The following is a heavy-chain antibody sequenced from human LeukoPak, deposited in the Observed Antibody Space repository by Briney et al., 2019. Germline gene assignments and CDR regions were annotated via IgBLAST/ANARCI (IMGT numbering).Heavy chain of an antibody. J-gene: IGHJ4*02. CDR2: IWFDGSNK. CDR3: ASQEGGMAVAGYFDY. V-gene: IGHV3-33*08. D-gene: IGHD6-19*01. Sequence: GGSLRLSCAASGFTFSSYAMSWVRQAPGKGLEWVAVIWFDGSNKYYADSVKGRFTISRDNSKNTLYLQMNSLRAEDTALYYCASQEGGMAVAGYFDYWGQGTLVTVSS. CDR1: GFTFSSYA.